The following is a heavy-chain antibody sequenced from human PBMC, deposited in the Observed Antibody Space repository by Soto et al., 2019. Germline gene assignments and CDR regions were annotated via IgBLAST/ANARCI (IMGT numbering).Heavy chain of an antibody. Sequence: PGGSLRLSCAASGFTFSSYGMHWVRQAPGKGLEWVAVIWYDGSNKYYADSVKGRFTISRDNSKNTLYLQMNSLRAEDTAVYYCARGSDPIVDTIRSWFDPWGQGTLVTVSS. D-gene: IGHD5-12*01. CDR3: ARGSDPIVDTIRSWFDP. J-gene: IGHJ5*02. V-gene: IGHV3-33*01. CDR1: GFTFSSYG. CDR2: IWYDGSNK.